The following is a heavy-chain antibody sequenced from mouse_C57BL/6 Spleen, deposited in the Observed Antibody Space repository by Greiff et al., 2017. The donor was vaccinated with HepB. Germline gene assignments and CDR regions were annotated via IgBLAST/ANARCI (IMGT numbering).Heavy chain of an antibody. V-gene: IGHV1-80*01. Sequence: QVQLKQSGAELVKPGASVKISCKASGYAFSSYWMNWVKQRPGKGLEWIGQIYPGDGDTNYNGKFKGKATLTADKSSSTAYMQLSSLTSEDSAVYFCAGFYYDYDAWFAYWGQGTLVTVSA. CDR2: IYPGDGDT. J-gene: IGHJ3*01. CDR1: GYAFSSYW. CDR3: AGFYYDYDAWFAY. D-gene: IGHD2-4*01.